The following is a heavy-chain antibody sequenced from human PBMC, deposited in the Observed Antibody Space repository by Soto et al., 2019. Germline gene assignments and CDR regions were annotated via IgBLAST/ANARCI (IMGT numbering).Heavy chain of an antibody. D-gene: IGHD6-19*01. V-gene: IGHV1-69*01. CDR1: GGTLNKHA. CDR3: ARGGTSGWLKGAYDV. Sequence: QVQLVQSGAEVKKPGSSVKVSCRASGGTLNKHAITWVRRAPGQGLEWLGGIIPMFGIPNYPQKFQGRVTITADDSTNTSHMELIGLTSDATAVYYCARGGTSGWLKGAYDVWGQGTMVTVSS. CDR2: IIPMFGIP. J-gene: IGHJ3*01.